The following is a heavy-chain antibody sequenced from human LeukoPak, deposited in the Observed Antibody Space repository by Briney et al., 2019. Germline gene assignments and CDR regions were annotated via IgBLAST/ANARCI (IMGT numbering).Heavy chain of an antibody. D-gene: IGHD6-13*01. Sequence: SGPTLVKPTQTLTLTCTFSEFSLSTSGVCVGWIRQPPGKALEWLALTYWDDDKRYSPSLKSRLTITKDTSKNQVVLTMTNMDPVDTATYYCAYSPVGSSWYIPNWYYWGQGTLVTVSS. J-gene: IGHJ4*02. CDR3: AYSPVGSSWYIPNWYY. CDR2: TYWDDDK. CDR1: EFSLSTSGVC. V-gene: IGHV2-5*02.